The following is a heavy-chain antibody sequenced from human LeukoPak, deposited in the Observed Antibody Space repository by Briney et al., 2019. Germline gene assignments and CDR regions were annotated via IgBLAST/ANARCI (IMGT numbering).Heavy chain of an antibody. CDR1: VGSISSDL. Sequence: SETLSLTRTVSVGSISSDLWNWIRQPPGKGLEWIGCIFYSGRTYYNPTLKSRVTISVDMSKSQFSLRLTSVTAADTAVYYCARKNDFEIWGQGTLVTVSS. CDR2: IFYSGRT. D-gene: IGHD2/OR15-2a*01. CDR3: ARKNDFEI. V-gene: IGHV4-59*01. J-gene: IGHJ3*02.